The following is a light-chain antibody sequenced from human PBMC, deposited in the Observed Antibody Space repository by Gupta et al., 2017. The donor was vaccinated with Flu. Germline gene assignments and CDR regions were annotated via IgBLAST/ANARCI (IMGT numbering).Light chain of an antibody. J-gene: IGKJ1*01. V-gene: IGKV1-12*01. CDR1: QGVGSW. CDR2: GTS. Sequence: PSSVSASVGDRVTLSCRASQGVGSWLAWYQQIPGKAPKLLVYGTSQVQDGVPSRFSGRRSGTDFTLTISSRQPEDFATYYCQQSYNFPRTVGQGTKVEIK. CDR3: QQSYNFPRT.